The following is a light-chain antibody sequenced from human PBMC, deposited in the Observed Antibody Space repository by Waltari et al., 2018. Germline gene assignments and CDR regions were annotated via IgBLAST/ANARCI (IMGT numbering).Light chain of an antibody. CDR3: QQYGGAPLT. Sequence: CRPRRSVRSTHSACYQQKPGQAPRLLIYGASSSATDIPDRFRGSGSGTDFTLTISRLEPEDFAVYYCQQYGGAPLTFGGGTKVEI. V-gene: IGKV3-20*01. CDR2: GAS. J-gene: IGKJ4*01. CDR1: RSVRSTH.